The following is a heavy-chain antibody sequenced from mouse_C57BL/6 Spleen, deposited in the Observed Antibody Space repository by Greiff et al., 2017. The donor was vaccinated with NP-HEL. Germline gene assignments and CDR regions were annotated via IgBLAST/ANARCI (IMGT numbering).Heavy chain of an antibody. CDR2: INPNYGTT. D-gene: IGHD2-4*01. CDR1: GYSFTDYN. V-gene: IGHV1-39*01. Sequence: VHVKQSGPELVKPGASVKISCKASGYSFTDYNMNWVKQSNGKSLEWIRVINPNYGTTSYNQEFKGKATLTVDQSSSTAYMQLNSLTSEDSAVYYCARFYDYDDYFDYWGQGTTLTVSS. CDR3: ARFYDYDDYFDY. J-gene: IGHJ2*01.